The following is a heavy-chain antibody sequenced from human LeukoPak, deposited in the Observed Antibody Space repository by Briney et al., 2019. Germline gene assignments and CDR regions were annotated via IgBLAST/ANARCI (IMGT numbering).Heavy chain of an antibody. CDR1: GGYISSNY. Sequence: PSETLSLSCTVSGGYISSNYWSWIRQPAGKGLEWIGRIYTSGSTNYNPSLKSRVTISVDTSKNQFSLKLSSVTAADTAVYYCARVTAASLDVWGKGTTVTVSS. CDR3: ARVTAASLDV. J-gene: IGHJ6*04. D-gene: IGHD1-14*01. CDR2: IYTSGST. V-gene: IGHV4-4*07.